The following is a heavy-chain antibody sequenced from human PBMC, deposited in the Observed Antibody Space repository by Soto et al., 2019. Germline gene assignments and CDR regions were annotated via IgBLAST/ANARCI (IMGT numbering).Heavy chain of an antibody. Sequence: QVQLVQSGVEVKKPGSSVRVSCKASGDTFKNSVISWVRQAPGQGLEWMGGTIPLFGTTDYAQKFQGRLTITTDESTTTAYMELRGLTSDDTAEYYCAKGGAIVAAGTRVYLYNAMDVWGQGTTVTVSS. D-gene: IGHD1-26*01. CDR2: TIPLFGTT. CDR1: GDTFKNSV. J-gene: IGHJ6*02. V-gene: IGHV1-69*01. CDR3: AKGGAIVAAGTRVYLYNAMDV.